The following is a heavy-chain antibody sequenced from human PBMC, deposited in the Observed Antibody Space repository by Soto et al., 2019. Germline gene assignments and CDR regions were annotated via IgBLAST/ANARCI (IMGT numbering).Heavy chain of an antibody. Sequence: GESLKISCKGSGYSFTSYWIGWVRQMPGKGLEWMGIIYPGDSDTRYGPSFQGQVTISVDKSISTAYLQWSSLKASDTAMYYCATLLTSVGTKYDYWGQGTLVTVSS. D-gene: IGHD2-15*01. CDR2: IYPGDSDT. CDR1: GYSFTSYW. J-gene: IGHJ4*02. CDR3: ATLLTSVGTKYDY. V-gene: IGHV5-51*01.